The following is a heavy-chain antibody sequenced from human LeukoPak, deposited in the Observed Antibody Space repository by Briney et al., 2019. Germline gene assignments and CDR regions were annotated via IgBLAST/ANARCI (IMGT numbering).Heavy chain of an antibody. D-gene: IGHD2-2*01. V-gene: IGHV3-23*01. CDR1: GFTFSSYA. J-gene: IGHJ4*02. CDR2: ISGSGGST. CDR3: ARSLHCSSTSCYFNLDY. Sequence: GGSLRLSCAASGFTFSSYAMSWVRQAPGKGLEWVSAISGSGGSTYYADSVKGRFTISRDNSKNTLYLQMNSLRAEDTAVYYCARSLHCSSTSCYFNLDYWGQGTLVTVSS.